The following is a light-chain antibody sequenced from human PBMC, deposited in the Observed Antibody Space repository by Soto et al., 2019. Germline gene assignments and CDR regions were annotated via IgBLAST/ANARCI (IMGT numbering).Light chain of an antibody. CDR1: QSVSSN. CDR2: GAS. CDR3: QQYHNWPPGT. V-gene: IGKV3-15*01. Sequence: EIVMTQSPATLSGSPGERATLSCRASQSVSSNLAWYQQKPGQAPRLLIYGASTRATGIPARFSGSGSGTEFTLTISSLQSEDFAVYYCQQYHNWPPGTFGQGTKVEIK. J-gene: IGKJ1*01.